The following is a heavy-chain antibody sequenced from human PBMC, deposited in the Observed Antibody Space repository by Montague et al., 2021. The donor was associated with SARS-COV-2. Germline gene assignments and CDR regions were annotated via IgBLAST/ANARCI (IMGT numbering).Heavy chain of an antibody. CDR2: VYYNGDT. J-gene: IGHJ3*01. V-gene: IGHV4-59*08. CDR1: GGSTASHY. CDR3: ARGRAFDP. Sequence: SETRSLTCTVSGGSTASHYWNWIRQSPGKRPEWIGYVYYNGDTKYNPSLQSRVTISIDTSENQFPLGLNSVTAADTAVYFCARGRAFDPWGQGRLVTVSS.